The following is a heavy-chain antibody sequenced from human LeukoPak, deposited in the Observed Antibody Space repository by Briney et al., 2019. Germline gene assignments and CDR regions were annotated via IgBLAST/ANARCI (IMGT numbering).Heavy chain of an antibody. Sequence: SETLSLTCAVSGGSISSSNWWSWVRQPPGKGLEWIGEIYHSGSTNYNPSLKSRVTISVDKSKNQFSLKLSSVTAADTAVYYCARDSWSVELGDYDYLGQETLVTVSS. D-gene: IGHD4-17*01. J-gene: IGHJ4*02. CDR3: ARDSWSVELGDYDY. CDR1: GGSISSSNW. V-gene: IGHV4-4*02. CDR2: IYHSGST.